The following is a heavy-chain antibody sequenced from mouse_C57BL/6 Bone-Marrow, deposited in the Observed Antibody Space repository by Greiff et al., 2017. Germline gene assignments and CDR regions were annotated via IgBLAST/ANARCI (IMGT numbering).Heavy chain of an antibody. CDR1: GYTFTSYW. J-gene: IGHJ2*01. Sequence: QVQLQQSGAELVKPGASVKLSCKASGYTFTSYWMQWVKQRPGQGLAWIGELDPSDSYTNYNQKFKGKAALTVDTSSSTAYMQLSILTSEDSSVYYCARGEIYYGNYDLFDYWGQGTTLTVSS. V-gene: IGHV1-50*01. CDR2: LDPSDSYT. CDR3: ARGEIYYGNYDLFDY. D-gene: IGHD2-1*01.